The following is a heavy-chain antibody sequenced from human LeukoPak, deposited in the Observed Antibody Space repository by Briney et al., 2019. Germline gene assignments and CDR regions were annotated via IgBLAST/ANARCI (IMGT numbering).Heavy chain of an antibody. CDR1: GFKFNDYA. V-gene: IGHV3-9*01. CDR3: ARGRENYYDSSGSLSAY. D-gene: IGHD3-22*01. Sequence: GRSLRLSCAASGFKFNDYAMHWVRQAPGKGLEWVSGISWNSGSIVYADSVKGRFTISRDNSKNTLYLQMNSLRAEDTAVYYCARGRENYYDSSGSLSAYWGQGTLVTVSS. J-gene: IGHJ4*02. CDR2: ISWNSGSI.